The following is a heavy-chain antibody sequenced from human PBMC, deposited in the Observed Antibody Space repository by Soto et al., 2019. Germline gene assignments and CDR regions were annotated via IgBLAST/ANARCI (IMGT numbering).Heavy chain of an antibody. V-gene: IGHV4-4*02. CDR1: GGSISSSNW. Sequence: SETLSLTCAVSGGSISSSNWWSWVRQPPGKGLEWIGEIYHSGSTNYNPSLKSRVTISVDKSKNQFSLKLGSVTAADTAVYYCARVGRAAAGTKDCWFDPWGQGTLVTVSS. D-gene: IGHD6-13*01. CDR3: ARVGRAAAGTKDCWFDP. J-gene: IGHJ5*02. CDR2: IYHSGST.